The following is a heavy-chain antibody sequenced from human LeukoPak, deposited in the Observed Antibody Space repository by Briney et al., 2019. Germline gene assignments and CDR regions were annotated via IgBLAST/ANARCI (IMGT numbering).Heavy chain of an antibody. D-gene: IGHD3-22*01. Sequence: ASVKVSCKASGYTFTSYYTHWVRQAPGQGLEWMGGIIPIFGTANYAQKFQGRVTITADESTSTAYMELSSLRSEDTAVYYCARDPGDSSGYYLGSFDYWGQGTLVTVSS. CDR1: GYTFTSYY. CDR2: IIPIFGTA. CDR3: ARDPGDSSGYYLGSFDY. J-gene: IGHJ4*02. V-gene: IGHV1-69*13.